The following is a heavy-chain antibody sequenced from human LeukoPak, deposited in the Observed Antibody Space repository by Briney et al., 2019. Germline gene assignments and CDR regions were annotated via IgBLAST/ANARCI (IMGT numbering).Heavy chain of an antibody. CDR2: IKQDGSEK. CDR3: AREGYSSSWYVFDY. V-gene: IGHV3-7*01. J-gene: IGHJ4*02. CDR1: GFTFSSYW. D-gene: IGHD6-13*01. Sequence: PGGSLRLSCAASGFTFSSYWMSWVRQAPGKGLEWVANIKQDGSEKYYVDSVKGRFTISRDNAKNSLYLQMNSLRAEDTAVYYCAREGYSSSWYVFDYWGQGTLVTVSS.